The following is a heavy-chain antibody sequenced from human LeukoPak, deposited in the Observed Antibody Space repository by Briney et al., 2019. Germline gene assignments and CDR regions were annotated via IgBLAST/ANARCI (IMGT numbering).Heavy chain of an antibody. CDR3: ARRVRKIVGAYYFDY. V-gene: IGHV4-59*08. CDR1: GGSLSGYY. D-gene: IGHD1-26*01. Sequence: SETLSLTCTVSGGSLSGYYWSWIRQPPGKALEWIGYIYYSGSTNYNPSLKSRVSTSIDTSKNQFSLKLSSVTAADTAVYYCARRVRKIVGAYYFDYWGQGTLVTVSS. CDR2: IYYSGST. J-gene: IGHJ4*02.